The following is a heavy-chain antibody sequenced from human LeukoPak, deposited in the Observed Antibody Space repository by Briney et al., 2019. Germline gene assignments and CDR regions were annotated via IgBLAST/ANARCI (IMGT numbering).Heavy chain of an antibody. D-gene: IGHD5-12*01. CDR2: ISWNSGSI. Sequence: GGSLRLSCAASGFTFDDYAMHWVRQAPGKGLEWVSGISWNSGSIGYADSVKGRFTISRDNAKNSLYLQMNSLRAEDTALYYCAKDAASGYDRYFNYYMDVWGKGTTVTISS. V-gene: IGHV3-9*01. J-gene: IGHJ6*03. CDR1: GFTFDDYA. CDR3: AKDAASGYDRYFNYYMDV.